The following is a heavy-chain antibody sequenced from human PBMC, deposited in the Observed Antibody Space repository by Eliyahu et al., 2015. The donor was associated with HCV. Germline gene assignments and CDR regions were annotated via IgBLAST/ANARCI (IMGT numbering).Heavy chain of an antibody. J-gene: IGHJ4*02. Sequence: EVYLVDSGGGLVQPGGSLRLSCAXSGFTFRNHWMNWVRQAPGKGLEGVANIKPDGSDQNYVDSVKGRFTISRDNTKNSVSLQMNSLRAEDTAVYYCGTISAAALDYWGRGILVIVSS. CDR3: GTISAAALDY. D-gene: IGHD6-13*01. V-gene: IGHV3-7*03. CDR2: IKPDGSDQ. CDR1: GFTFRNHW.